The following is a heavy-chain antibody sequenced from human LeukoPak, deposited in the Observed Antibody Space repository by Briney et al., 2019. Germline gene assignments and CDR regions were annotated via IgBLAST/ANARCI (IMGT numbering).Heavy chain of an antibody. J-gene: IGHJ5*02. CDR1: GGSISSYY. V-gene: IGHV4-34*01. Sequence: SETLSLTCTVSGGSISSYYWSWIRQPPGKGLEWIGEINHSGSTNYNPSLKSRVTISVDTSKNQFSLKLSSVTAADTAVYYCARATPYHYDILTGYYNWFDPWGQGTLVTVSS. D-gene: IGHD3-9*01. CDR3: ARATPYHYDILTGYYNWFDP. CDR2: INHSGST.